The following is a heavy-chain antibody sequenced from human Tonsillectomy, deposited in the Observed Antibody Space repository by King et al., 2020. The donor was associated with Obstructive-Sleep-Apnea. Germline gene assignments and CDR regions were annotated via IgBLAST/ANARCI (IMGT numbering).Heavy chain of an antibody. CDR2: TSGSGGST. CDR1: GFTFISNA. CDR3: AKATYYSDTSGYSYEYYYYGMDV. J-gene: IGHJ6*02. V-gene: IGHV3-23*04. D-gene: IGHD3-22*01. Sequence: QLVQSGGGLVQPGGSRRLSCAASGFTFISNAMSWVRQAPGKWLEWVSATSGSGGSTYYADPVKGRFTISRVNSKNTRDLQMNSLRAEDTAVYYCAKATYYSDTSGYSYEYYYYGMDVWGQGTTVTVSS.